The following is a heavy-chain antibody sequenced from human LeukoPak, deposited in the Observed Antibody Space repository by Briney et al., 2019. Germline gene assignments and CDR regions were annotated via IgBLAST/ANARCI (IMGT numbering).Heavy chain of an antibody. CDR1: GFTFNNYA. Sequence: GGSLRLSCAASGFTFNNYAMNWVRQGPGEGLEWVSAISGTGGSAYYADSVKGRFTISRDNSKNTLYLEMNSLRADDTAVYYCAQAEKRESGHRFQHWGQGILATVS. D-gene: IGHD3-3*01. CDR2: ISGTGGSA. V-gene: IGHV3-23*01. CDR3: AQAEKRESGHRFQH. J-gene: IGHJ1*01.